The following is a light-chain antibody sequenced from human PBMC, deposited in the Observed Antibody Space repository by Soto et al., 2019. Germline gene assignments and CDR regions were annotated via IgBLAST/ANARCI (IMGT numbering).Light chain of an antibody. CDR2: KVS. Sequence: DVVMTQSPLSLPVTLGQPASISCRSSQSLVHSDGNTYLTWFQQRPGQSTRRLLYKVSKRDSGVPDRFSGSGACTDFTLKSSRVEAQDVGVYFCMQGPHWPPYTFGQGTKLEIK. J-gene: IGKJ2*01. CDR3: MQGPHWPPYT. V-gene: IGKV2-30*02. CDR1: QSLVHSDGNTY.